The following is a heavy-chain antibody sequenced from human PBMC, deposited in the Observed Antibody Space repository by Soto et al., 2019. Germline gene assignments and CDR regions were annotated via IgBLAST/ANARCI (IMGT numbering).Heavy chain of an antibody. CDR3: ARGNMDV. CDR2: TSNDGINT. Sequence: QVQLVESGGGVVQPGRSHRLSCAASAFTLSKFVMHWVRQAPGKGLDWLAVTSNDGINTYYAGSVKGRFTISRDNSKNMVYLQMNSLRDEDTAVYYCARGNMDVWGQGTTVIVSS. V-gene: IGHV3-30-3*01. CDR1: AFTLSKFV. D-gene: IGHD1-1*01. J-gene: IGHJ6*02.